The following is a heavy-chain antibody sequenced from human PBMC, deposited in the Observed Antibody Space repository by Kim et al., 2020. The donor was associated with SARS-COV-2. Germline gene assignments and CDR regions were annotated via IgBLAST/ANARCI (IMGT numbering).Heavy chain of an antibody. Sequence: GGSLRLSCAASGFTFSSYGMHWVRQAPGKGLEWVAVISYDGSNKYYADSVKGRFTISRDNSKNTLYLQMKSLRAEDTAVYYCAKVGIAAADYWGQGTLVTVSS. CDR1: GFTFSSYG. CDR3: AKVGIAAADY. CDR2: ISYDGSNK. D-gene: IGHD6-13*01. V-gene: IGHV3-30*18. J-gene: IGHJ4*02.